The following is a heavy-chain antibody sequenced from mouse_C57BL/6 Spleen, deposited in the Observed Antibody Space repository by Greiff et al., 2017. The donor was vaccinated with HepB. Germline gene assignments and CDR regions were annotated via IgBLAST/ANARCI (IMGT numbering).Heavy chain of an antibody. J-gene: IGHJ3*01. Sequence: VQLQQSGAELVRPGASVTLSCKASGYTFTDYEMHWVKQTPVHGLEWIGAIDPETGGTAYNQKFKGKAILTADKSSSTAYMELRSLTSEDSAVYYCTTYYYGSSPEWFAYWGQGTLVTVSA. CDR2: IDPETGGT. V-gene: IGHV1-15*01. D-gene: IGHD1-1*01. CDR3: TTYYYGSSPEWFAY. CDR1: GYTFTDYE.